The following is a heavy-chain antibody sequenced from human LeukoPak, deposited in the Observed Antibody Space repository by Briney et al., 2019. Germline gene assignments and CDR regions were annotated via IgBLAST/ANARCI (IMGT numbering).Heavy chain of an antibody. CDR3: ARSYEMATIEGIYYYYGMDV. CDR1: RFTFSSYA. D-gene: IGHD5-24*01. V-gene: IGHV3-21*01. J-gene: IGHJ6*02. Sequence: GGSLRLSCAASRFTFSSYAMNWVRQAPGKGLEWVSSISSSSSYIYYADSVKGRFTISRDNAKNSLYLQMNSLRAEDTAVYYCARSYEMATIEGIYYYYGMDVWGQGTTVTVSS. CDR2: ISSSSSYI.